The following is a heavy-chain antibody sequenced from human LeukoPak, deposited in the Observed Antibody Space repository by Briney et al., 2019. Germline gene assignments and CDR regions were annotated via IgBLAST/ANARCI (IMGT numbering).Heavy chain of an antibody. CDR1: GVSFSSHG. V-gene: IGHV3-33*03. J-gene: IGHJ4*02. CDR3: AKETSYSSGCDY. CDR2: IWYDGSNK. D-gene: IGHD6-19*01. Sequence: GRSLGLSCAAYGVSFSSHGMHWVRQAPGKGLEWVAVIWYDGSNKYHADSVKGRFTISRDNSKNSLYLQMNSLRTEDTALYYCAKETSYSSGCDYWGQGTLVTVSS.